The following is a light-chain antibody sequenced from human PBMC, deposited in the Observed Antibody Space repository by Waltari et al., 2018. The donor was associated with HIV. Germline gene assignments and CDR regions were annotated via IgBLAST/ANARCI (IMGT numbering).Light chain of an antibody. CDR1: SSDVGGYNY. Sequence: QSALTQPPSASGSPGQSVTISCTGTSSDVGGYNYVSWYQQHPGKAPKFIIYEVSKRPSGVPDRFSGSKSGNPASLTVSGLQAEDEADYYCSSYAGSNWVFGGGTKLTVL. CDR3: SSYAGSNWV. CDR2: EVS. V-gene: IGLV2-8*01. J-gene: IGLJ3*02.